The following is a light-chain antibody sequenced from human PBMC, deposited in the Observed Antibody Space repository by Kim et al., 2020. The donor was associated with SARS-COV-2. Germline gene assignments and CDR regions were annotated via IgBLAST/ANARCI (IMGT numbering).Light chain of an antibody. CDR2: DVS. Sequence: GQSITIACTGTSSDVGGYNYVSWYQQHQGKAPKLMIYDVSKRPAGVSNRFSGSKSGNTASLTISGLQAEDEADYYCSSYTSSSTWVFGGGTKLTVL. J-gene: IGLJ3*02. V-gene: IGLV2-14*04. CDR3: SSYTSSSTWV. CDR1: SSDVGGYNY.